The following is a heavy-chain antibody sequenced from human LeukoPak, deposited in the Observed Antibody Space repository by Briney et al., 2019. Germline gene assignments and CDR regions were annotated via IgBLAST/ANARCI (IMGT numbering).Heavy chain of an antibody. V-gene: IGHV4-39*01. CDR1: GGSFSSYY. D-gene: IGHD3-10*01. CDR2: IYYSGST. Sequence: SETLSLTCAIYGGSFSSYYWGWIRPPPRKGPEWIGTIYYSGSTYHNPSLKSRVTISVDTSKNQFSLKLSSVTAADTAVYYCARLPMAMGVFDNWGQGTLVTVSS. CDR3: ARLPMAMGVFDN. J-gene: IGHJ4*02.